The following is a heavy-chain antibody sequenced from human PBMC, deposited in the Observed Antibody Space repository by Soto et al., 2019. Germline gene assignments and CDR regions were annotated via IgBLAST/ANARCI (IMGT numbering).Heavy chain of an antibody. CDR1: GGSISRGPYS. CDR3: ARLAGYCSGNNCYGYYGMDV. Sequence: SETLSLTCSVSGGSISRGPYSWGWIRQPPGKGLEWIGTFHYSGRTYYSPSLESRVTISVDTSKNQFSLKVSSVTAADTAVFYCARLAGYCSGNNCYGYYGMDVWGQGTTVT. J-gene: IGHJ6*02. CDR2: FHYSGRT. V-gene: IGHV4-39*01. D-gene: IGHD2-2*01.